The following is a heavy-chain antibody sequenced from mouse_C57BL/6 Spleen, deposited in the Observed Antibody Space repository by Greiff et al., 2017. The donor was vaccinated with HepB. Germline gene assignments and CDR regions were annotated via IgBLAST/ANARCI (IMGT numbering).Heavy chain of an antibody. CDR3: ARPLLKGAMDY. D-gene: IGHD1-3*01. V-gene: IGHV5-17*01. CDR1: GFTFSDYG. J-gene: IGHJ4*01. Sequence: EVNVVESGGGLVKPGGSLKLSCAASGFTFSDYGMHWVRQAPEKGLEWVAYISSGSSTIYYADTVKGRFPISRDNAKNTLFLQMTSLRSEDTAMYYCARPLLKGAMDYWGQGTSVTVAS. CDR2: ISSGSSTI.